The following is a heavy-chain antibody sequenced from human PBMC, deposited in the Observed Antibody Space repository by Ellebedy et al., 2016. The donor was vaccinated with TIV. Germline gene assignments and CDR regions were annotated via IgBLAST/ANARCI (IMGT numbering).Heavy chain of an antibody. D-gene: IGHD1-26*01. J-gene: IGHJ4*02. CDR1: GGTFSSYA. CDR3: ARGWELLDY. CDR2: IIPILGIA. Sequence: SVKVSXKASGGTFSSYAISWVRQAPGQGLEWMGRIIPILGIANYAQKFQGRVTITADKSTSTAYMELSSLRSEDTAVYYCARGWELLDYWGQGTLVTVSS. V-gene: IGHV1-69*04.